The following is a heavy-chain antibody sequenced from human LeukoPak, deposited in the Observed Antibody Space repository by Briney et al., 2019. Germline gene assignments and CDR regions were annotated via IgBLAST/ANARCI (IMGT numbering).Heavy chain of an antibody. CDR2: IYYSGST. V-gene: IGHV4-59*01. D-gene: IGHD3-10*01. CDR1: GGSISSYY. Sequence: SETLSLTCTVSGGSISSYYWSWIRQPPGKGLEWIGYIYYSGSTNYNPSFKSRVTISVDTSKNQFSLKLSSVTAADTAVYYCARGRPYYYGSGSYPTEFDYWGQGTLVTVS. J-gene: IGHJ4*02. CDR3: ARGRPYYYGSGSYPTEFDY.